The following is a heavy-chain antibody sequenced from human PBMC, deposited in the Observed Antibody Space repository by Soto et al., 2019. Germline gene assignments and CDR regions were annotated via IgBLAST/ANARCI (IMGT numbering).Heavy chain of an antibody. CDR3: ARLHMVRGAISSYYYGMDV. J-gene: IGHJ6*02. Sequence: PSETLSLTCAVSGGSISSSNWWSWVRQPPGKGLEWIGEIYHSGSTNYNPSLKSRVTISVDKSKNQFSLKLSSVTAADTAVYYCARLHMVRGAISSYYYGMDVWGQGTTVT. CDR2: IYHSGST. V-gene: IGHV4-4*02. CDR1: GGSISSSNW. D-gene: IGHD3-10*01.